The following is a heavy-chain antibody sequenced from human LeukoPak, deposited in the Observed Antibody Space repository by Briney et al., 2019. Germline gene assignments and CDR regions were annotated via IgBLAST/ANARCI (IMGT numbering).Heavy chain of an antibody. CDR3: ARDAYGYGHT. CDR2: IYYSGST. CDR1: GASVSSDDYY. Sequence: PSETLSLTCTVSGASVSSDDYYWSWIRQHPGKGLEWIGYIYYSGSTYYNPSLKSRVTISVDTSKNQFSLKLSSVTAADTAVYYCARDAYGYGHTLGQGTLVTVSS. J-gene: IGHJ5*02. D-gene: IGHD5-18*01. V-gene: IGHV4-31*02.